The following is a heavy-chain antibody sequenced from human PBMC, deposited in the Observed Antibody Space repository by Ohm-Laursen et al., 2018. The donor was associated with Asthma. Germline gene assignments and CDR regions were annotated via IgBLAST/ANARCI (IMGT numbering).Heavy chain of an antibody. CDR2: ISSSSSTI. CDR3: ARDVMEWYLPAFDF. D-gene: IGHD3-3*01. V-gene: IGHV3-48*01. J-gene: IGHJ4*02. CDR1: GFTFSSYS. Sequence: SLRLSCSASGFTFSSYSMNWVRQAPGKGLEWVSYISSSSSTIYYADSVEGRFTISRDNAKNSLYLQMNSLRAEDTAVYYCARDVMEWYLPAFDFWGQGTLVTVSS.